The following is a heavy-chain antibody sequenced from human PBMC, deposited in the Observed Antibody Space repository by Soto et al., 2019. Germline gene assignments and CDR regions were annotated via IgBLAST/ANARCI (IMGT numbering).Heavy chain of an antibody. J-gene: IGHJ6*03. CDR3: ARDPAATPQYYYYYMDV. V-gene: IGHV3-33*01. D-gene: IGHD2-2*01. CDR1: GFTFSRYG. Sequence: GGSLRLSCAASGFTFSRYGMHWVRQAPGKGLEWVAVIWYDGTNKNYADSVKGRFTISRDNSKNTLYLQMNSLRAEDTAVYYCARDPAATPQYYYYYMDVWGKGTTVTVSS. CDR2: IWYDGTNK.